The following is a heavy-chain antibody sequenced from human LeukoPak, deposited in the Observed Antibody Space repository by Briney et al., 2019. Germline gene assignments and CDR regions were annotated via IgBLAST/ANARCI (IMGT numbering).Heavy chain of an antibody. D-gene: IGHD2-15*01. CDR3: AREGVVVGRDFDY. CDR2: ISSRGSTI. CDR1: GFTFSSYE. Sequence: GGSLRLSCAASGFTFSSYEMNWVRQAPAKGLEWVSYISSRGSTIYYADSVKGRFTISRDNAKNSLYLQMNSLRAEDTAFYCAREGVVVGRDFDYWGQGTLVTVSS. V-gene: IGHV3-48*03. J-gene: IGHJ4*02.